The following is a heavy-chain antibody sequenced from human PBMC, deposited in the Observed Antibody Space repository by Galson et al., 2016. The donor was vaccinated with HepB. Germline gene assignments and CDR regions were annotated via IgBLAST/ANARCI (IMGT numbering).Heavy chain of an antibody. D-gene: IGHD3-16*01. CDR1: GYPYISYG. CDR2: ISGYNGNT. CDR3: AGVRIFSSWFDP. J-gene: IGHJ5*02. Sequence: SVKVSCKASGYPYISYGINWVRQAPGQGLEWMGWISGYNGNTNYAQEFQGRVTMTTDTSTSTAYMEVRSLRSDDTAVYYCAGVRIFSSWFDPWGQGTLVTVAS. V-gene: IGHV1-18*01.